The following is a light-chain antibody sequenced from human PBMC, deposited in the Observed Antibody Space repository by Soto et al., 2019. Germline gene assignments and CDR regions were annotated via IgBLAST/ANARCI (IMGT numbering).Light chain of an antibody. J-gene: IGLJ1*01. Sequence: QSALTQPPSASGSPGQSVTISCTGTSSDVGAYNYVSWYQQYPGKVPKLMVYEVNKRPSGVPDRFSGSKSGNTASLPVSGLQAEDEADYYCTSYAGGNNVFGTGTKLTVL. CDR2: EVN. V-gene: IGLV2-8*01. CDR3: TSYAGGNNV. CDR1: SSDVGAYNY.